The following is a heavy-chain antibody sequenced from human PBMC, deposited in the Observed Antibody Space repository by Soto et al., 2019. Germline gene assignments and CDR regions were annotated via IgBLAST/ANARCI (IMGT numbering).Heavy chain of an antibody. CDR3: ARDQVGDFWSGYYFYYYGMDV. V-gene: IGHV3-11*01. CDR2: ISSSGSTI. D-gene: IGHD3-3*01. J-gene: IGHJ6*02. CDR1: GFTFSDYY. Sequence: PGGSLRLSCAASGFTFSDYYMSWIRQAPGKGLEWVSYISSSGSTIYYADSVKGRFTISRDNAKNSLYLQMNSLRAEDTAVYYCARDQVGDFWSGYYFYYYGMDVWGQGTTVTVSS.